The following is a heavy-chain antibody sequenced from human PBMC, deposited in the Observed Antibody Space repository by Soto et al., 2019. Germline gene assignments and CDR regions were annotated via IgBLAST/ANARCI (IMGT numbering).Heavy chain of an antibody. J-gene: IGHJ4*02. CDR3: ASSARGSDGDYS. CDR1: GFTFSNYW. D-gene: IGHD4-17*01. V-gene: IGHV3-74*01. Sequence: EAHLVESGGGLVQPGGSLRLYCAASGFTFSNYWIHWVRQAPGKGLVWVSRINSDGSSTNYADSVKGRFTISRDNAKNTVYLQMNSLRAEDTAMFYCASSARGSDGDYSWGQGTLFTVSP. CDR2: INSDGSST.